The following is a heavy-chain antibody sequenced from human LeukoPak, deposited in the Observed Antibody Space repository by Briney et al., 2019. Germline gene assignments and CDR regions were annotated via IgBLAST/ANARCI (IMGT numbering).Heavy chain of an antibody. CDR3: ARDRTPYSSGWYAYFDY. CDR1: GYTFTSNY. J-gene: IGHJ4*02. Sequence: GASVKVSCKASGYTFTSNYIHWVRQAPGQGLEWMGMIYPRDGSTSYAQKFQGRVTITADESTSTAYMELSSLRSEDTAVYYCARDRTPYSSGWYAYFDYWGQGTLVTVSS. D-gene: IGHD6-19*01. CDR2: IYPRDGST. V-gene: IGHV1-46*01.